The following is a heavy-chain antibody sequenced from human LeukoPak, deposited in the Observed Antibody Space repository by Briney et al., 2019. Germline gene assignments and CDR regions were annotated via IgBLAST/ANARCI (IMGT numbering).Heavy chain of an antibody. CDR2: IWYDGSNK. V-gene: IGHV3-33*08. CDR3: ARGDSSGYIDY. Sequence: GGSLRLSCAASGFTFSDYYMSWIRQAPGKGLEWVAVIWYDGSNKYYADSVKGRFTISRDNSKNTLYLQMNSLRAEDTAVYYCARGDSSGYIDYWGQGTLVTVSS. D-gene: IGHD3-22*01. CDR1: GFTFSDYY. J-gene: IGHJ4*02.